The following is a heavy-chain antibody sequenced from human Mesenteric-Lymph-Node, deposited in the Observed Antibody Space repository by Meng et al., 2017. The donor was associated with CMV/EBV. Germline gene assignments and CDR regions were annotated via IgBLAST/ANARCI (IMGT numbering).Heavy chain of an antibody. CDR2: ISFDGSNK. J-gene: IGHJ6*02. D-gene: IGHD7-27*01. Sequence: GESLKISCAASGFTLSRYAMHWVRQAPGKGLEWVAFISFDGSNKYYADSVNGRFTISRDNSKNTLYLQMNSLRAEDTAVYYCARGLGMGFLDVWGQGTTVTVSS. V-gene: IGHV3-30*04. CDR1: GFTLSRYA. CDR3: ARGLGMGFLDV.